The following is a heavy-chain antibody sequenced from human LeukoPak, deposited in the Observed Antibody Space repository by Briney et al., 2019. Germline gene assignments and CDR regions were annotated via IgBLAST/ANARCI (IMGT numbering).Heavy chain of an antibody. CDR3: GRFTRSGDSVY. CDR1: GFTFSSYW. CDR2: IKQEGSEK. V-gene: IGHV3-7*04. J-gene: IGHJ4*02. Sequence: GGSLRLSCAASGFTFSSYWMSWVRQAPEKGLEWVANIKQEGSEKQYVDSVEGRFAISRDNAENSLYLQMNSLKAEDTAVYYCGRFTRSGDSVYWGQGTLVTVSS. D-gene: IGHD7-27*01.